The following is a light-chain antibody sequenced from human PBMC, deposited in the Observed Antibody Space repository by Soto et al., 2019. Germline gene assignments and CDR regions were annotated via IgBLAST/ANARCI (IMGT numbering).Light chain of an antibody. CDR3: QQYSSYPWT. V-gene: IGKV1-5*03. CDR1: QSISSW. Sequence: DIQMTQSPSTLSASVGDRVTITCRASQSISSWLAWYQQKPGKAPKLLIYKASNLESGVPSRFSGSGSGTEFTLTISSLQPDDFSTYSCQQYSSYPWTFGHGTKVEIK. CDR2: KAS. J-gene: IGKJ1*01.